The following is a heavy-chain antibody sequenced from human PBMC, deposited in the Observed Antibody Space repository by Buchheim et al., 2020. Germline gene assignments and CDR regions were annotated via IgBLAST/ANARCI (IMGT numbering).Heavy chain of an antibody. CDR3: ARGVIFTVDTAMAGVLNYYYYGMDV. CDR2: MNPNSGNT. Sequence: QVQLVQSGAEVKKPGASVKVSCKASGYTFTSYDINWVRQATGQGLEWMGWMNPNSGNTGYAQKFQGRVTMTRNTSISTAYMELSSLRSEDTAVYYCARGVIFTVDTAMAGVLNYYYYGMDVWGQGTT. CDR1: GYTFTSYD. D-gene: IGHD5-18*01. V-gene: IGHV1-8*01. J-gene: IGHJ6*02.